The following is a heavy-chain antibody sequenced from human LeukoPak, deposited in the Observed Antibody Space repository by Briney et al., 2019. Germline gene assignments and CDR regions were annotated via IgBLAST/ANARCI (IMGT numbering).Heavy chain of an antibody. CDR2: IIPIFGTA. J-gene: IGHJ6*02. V-gene: IGHV1-69*13. CDR3: AFGCGGGSCPLDYYYGMDV. CDR1: GGTFSSYA. Sequence: ASVNVSCKASGGTFSSYAISWVRQAPGQGLEWMGGIIPIFGTANYAQKFQGRVTITADESTSTAYMELSSLRSEDTAVYYCAFGCGGGSCPLDYYYGMDVWGQGTTVTVSS. D-gene: IGHD2-15*01.